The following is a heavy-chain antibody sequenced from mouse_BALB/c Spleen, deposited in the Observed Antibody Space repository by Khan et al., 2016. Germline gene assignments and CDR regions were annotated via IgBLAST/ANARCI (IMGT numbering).Heavy chain of an antibody. CDR3: ARWDYGSSYAMDY. CDR2: INTYTGEP. D-gene: IGHD1-1*01. V-gene: IGHV9-3-1*01. J-gene: IGHJ4*01. Sequence: QIQLVQSGPELKKPGETVKISCKASGYTFTNYGMNWVKQAPGKGLKWMGWINTYTGEPTYADDFKGRIAFSLETSASTAYLQINNLKNEDTATYFCARWDYGSSYAMDYWGQGTSVTVSS. CDR1: GYTFTNYG.